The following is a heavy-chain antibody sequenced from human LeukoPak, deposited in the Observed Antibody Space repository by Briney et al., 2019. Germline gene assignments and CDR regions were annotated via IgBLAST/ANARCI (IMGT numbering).Heavy chain of an antibody. CDR1: GFTFSNYW. V-gene: IGHV3-7*01. Sequence: PGGSLRLSCAASGFTFSNYWMSWVRQAPGKGLEWVANIKQGGSEEYYVDSVKGRFTISRDNAKNSLYLQMNSLRAEDTALYYCARDKIVGATLFDYWGQGTLVTVSS. CDR2: IKQGGSEE. CDR3: ARDKIVGATLFDY. J-gene: IGHJ4*02. D-gene: IGHD1-26*01.